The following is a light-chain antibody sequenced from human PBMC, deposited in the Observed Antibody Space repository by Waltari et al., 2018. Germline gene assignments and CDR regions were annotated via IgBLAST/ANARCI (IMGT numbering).Light chain of an antibody. CDR3: QQTYSIPFA. V-gene: IGKV1-39*01. J-gene: IGKJ4*01. CDR1: QNIIRY. CDR2: VAS. Sequence: DIQVTQSPSSLSASVGDTVTITCRTSQNIIRYLNWYQQMPGMAPKLLIYVASTLQDGVSSRFSGSGSVTDFSLTISNLQPEDYASYYCQQTYSIPFAFGGGTKVEIK.